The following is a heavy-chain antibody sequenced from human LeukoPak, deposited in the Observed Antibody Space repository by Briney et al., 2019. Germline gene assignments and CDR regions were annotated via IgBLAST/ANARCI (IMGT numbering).Heavy chain of an antibody. Sequence: PGGSLRLSCAASGFTFSSYSMKWVRQAPGKGLEWVSSISSRSSYIYYADSVKGRFTISRDNAKNSLYLQMNSLRAEDTAVYYCAREGYYYGFDIWGQGTMVTVSS. J-gene: IGHJ3*02. V-gene: IGHV3-21*01. CDR3: AREGYYYGFDI. CDR2: ISSRSSYI. D-gene: IGHD3-10*01. CDR1: GFTFSSYS.